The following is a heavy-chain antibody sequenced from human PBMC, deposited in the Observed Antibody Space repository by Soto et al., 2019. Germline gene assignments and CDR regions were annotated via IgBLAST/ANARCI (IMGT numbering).Heavy chain of an antibody. CDR2: INSDGSST. D-gene: IGHD2-8*01. J-gene: IGHJ4*02. CDR3: ARDFEGYCTNGVCYTPAHFDY. CDR1: GFTVSSYW. V-gene: IGHV3-74*01. Sequence: PGGSLRLSCAASGFTVSSYWMHWVRQAPGKGLVWVSRINSDGSSTSYADSVKGRFTISRDNAKNTLYLQMNSLRAEDTAVYYCARDFEGYCTNGVCYTPAHFDYWGQGTLVTVSS.